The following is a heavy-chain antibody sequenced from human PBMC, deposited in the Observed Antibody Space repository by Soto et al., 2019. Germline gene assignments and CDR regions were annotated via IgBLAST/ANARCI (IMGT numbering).Heavy chain of an antibody. V-gene: IGHV4-30-4*02. D-gene: IGHD2-8*01. Sequence: PSETLSLTCSVSGGSISSGDYYWNWIRQPPGKGLEWIGHIYYSGSTYYNSSLKSRVTISLDTSKNQFSLKLSSVTAADTAVYYCARVYGLDLFDYWCQGTLVTVSS. CDR3: ARVYGLDLFDY. J-gene: IGHJ4*02. CDR2: IYYSGST. CDR1: GGSISSGDYY.